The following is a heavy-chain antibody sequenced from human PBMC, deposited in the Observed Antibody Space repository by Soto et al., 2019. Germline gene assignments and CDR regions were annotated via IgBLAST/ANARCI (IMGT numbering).Heavy chain of an antibody. Sequence: EVQLLECGGGLVQPGGSLRLSCAASGFTFSSYAMSWVRQAPGKGLEWVSAISGSGGSTYYADSVKGRFTISRDNSKNTLYLQMNSLRAEDTAVYYCAKDVYRITMIVVVPYYFDYWGQGTLVTVSS. V-gene: IGHV3-23*01. CDR1: GFTFSSYA. J-gene: IGHJ4*02. CDR2: ISGSGGST. D-gene: IGHD3-22*01. CDR3: AKDVYRITMIVVVPYYFDY.